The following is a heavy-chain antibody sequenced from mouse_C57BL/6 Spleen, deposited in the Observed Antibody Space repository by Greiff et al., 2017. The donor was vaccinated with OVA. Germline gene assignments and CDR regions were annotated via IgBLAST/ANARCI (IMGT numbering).Heavy chain of an antibody. CDR3: TRDYGSCWFAY. CDR2: IDPETGGT. CDR1: GYTFTDYE. Sequence: QVQLKESGAELVRPGASVTLSCKASGYTFTDYEMHWVKQTPVHGLEWIGAIDPETGGTAYNQKFKGKAILTADKSSSTAYMELRSLTSEDSAVYYCTRDYGSCWFAYWGQGTLVTVSA. V-gene: IGHV1-15*01. D-gene: IGHD1-1*01. J-gene: IGHJ3*01.